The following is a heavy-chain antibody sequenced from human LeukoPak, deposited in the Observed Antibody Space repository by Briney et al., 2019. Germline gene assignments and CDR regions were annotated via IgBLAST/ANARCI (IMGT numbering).Heavy chain of an antibody. D-gene: IGHD3-10*01. CDR2: ISAYNGNT. Sequence: GASVKVSCKASGYTFTSYGISWVRQAPGQGLEWMGWISAYNGNTNYAQKLQGRVTMTTDTSTSTAYMELRSLRSNDTAVYYCARAGKRSSYYYYYYMDVWGKGTTVTLSS. CDR1: GYTFTSYG. J-gene: IGHJ6*03. V-gene: IGHV1-18*01. CDR3: ARAGKRSSYYYYYYMDV.